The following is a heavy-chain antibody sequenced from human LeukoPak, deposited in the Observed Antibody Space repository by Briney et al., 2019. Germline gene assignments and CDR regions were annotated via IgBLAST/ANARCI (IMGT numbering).Heavy chain of an antibody. CDR1: GGSISSYY. CDR3: ARASSWGAAGTRWYYYGMDV. CDR2: IYYSGST. J-gene: IGHJ6*02. Sequence: SETLSLTCTVSGGSISSYYWSWIRQPPGKGLEWIGYIYYSGSTNYNPSLKSRVTISVDTSNNQFSLKLSSVTAADTAVYYCARASSWGAAGTRWYYYGMDVWGQGTTVTVS. D-gene: IGHD6-13*01. V-gene: IGHV4-59*01.